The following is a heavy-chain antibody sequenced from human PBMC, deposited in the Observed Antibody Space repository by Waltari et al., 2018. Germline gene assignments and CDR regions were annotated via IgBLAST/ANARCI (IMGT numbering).Heavy chain of an antibody. Sequence: QVQLHQWGAGLLQPSETLSLTCAVSGDSFSGYFWSWLRQPPGKGLEWLGAIHYSGATNYRPSLKSRLSLSVDTTRKQFSMRLASVTAADTGMYFCARYGEVPPNYFFDFWGQGKLVTVSS. D-gene: IGHD2-21*01. CDR2: IHYSGAT. J-gene: IGHJ4*01. CDR3: ARYGEVPPNYFFDF. CDR1: GDSFSGYF. V-gene: IGHV4-34*01.